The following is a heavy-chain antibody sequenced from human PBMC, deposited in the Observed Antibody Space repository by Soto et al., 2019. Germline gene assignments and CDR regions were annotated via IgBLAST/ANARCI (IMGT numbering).Heavy chain of an antibody. D-gene: IGHD1-26*01. CDR1: GFTLSSYG. Sequence: QVQLVESGGGVVQPGRSLRLSCAASGFTLSSYGMHWVRQAPGKGLEWVAVIWYDGSNKYYADSVKGRFTISRDNSKNTLYLQMNSLRAEDTAVYYCARDSGSSDAFDIWGQGTMVTVSS. CDR2: IWYDGSNK. V-gene: IGHV3-33*01. J-gene: IGHJ3*02. CDR3: ARDSGSSDAFDI.